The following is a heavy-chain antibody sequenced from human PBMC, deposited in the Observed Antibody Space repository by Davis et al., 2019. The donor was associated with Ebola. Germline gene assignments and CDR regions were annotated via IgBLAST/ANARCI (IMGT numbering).Heavy chain of an antibody. J-gene: IGHJ5*02. CDR2: IYSGGST. D-gene: IGHD4-17*01. Sequence: GGSLRLSCAASGFTVSSNDMSWVRQAPGKGLEWVSVIYSGGSTYYADSVKGRFTISRDNSKNTLYLQMNSLRAEDTAVYYCARTMTTVTTGWFDPWGQGTLVTVSS. V-gene: IGHV3-53*01. CDR1: GFTVSSND. CDR3: ARTMTTVTTGWFDP.